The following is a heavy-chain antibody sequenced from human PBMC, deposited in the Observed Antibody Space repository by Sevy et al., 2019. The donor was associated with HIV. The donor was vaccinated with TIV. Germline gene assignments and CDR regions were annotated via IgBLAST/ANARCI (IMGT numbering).Heavy chain of an antibody. J-gene: IGHJ4*02. V-gene: IGHV3-48*03. Sequence: GGSLRLSCAASGFTFSSYEMHWVRQAPGKGLEWVSYISSSGSTIYYADSVKGRFTISRDNAKNSLYLQMNTLRAEDTAVYYCAGAGGPTGLDYWGQGTLVTVSS. CDR2: ISSSGSTI. CDR1: GFTFSSYE. D-gene: IGHD4-17*01. CDR3: AGAGGPTGLDY.